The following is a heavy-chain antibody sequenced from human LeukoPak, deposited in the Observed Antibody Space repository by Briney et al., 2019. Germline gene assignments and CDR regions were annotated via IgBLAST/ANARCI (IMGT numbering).Heavy chain of an antibody. V-gene: IGHV4-34*01. D-gene: IGHD3-10*01. CDR2: INHSGST. Sequence: SETLSLTCAVHGGSFSGYYWSWIRQPPGKGLEWIGEINHSGSTNYNPSLKSRVTISVDTSKNQFSLKLSSVTAADTAVYYCASYPMDPVRGRDYYYGMDVWGQGTTVTVSS. CDR3: ASYPMDPVRGRDYYYGMDV. J-gene: IGHJ6*02. CDR1: GGSFSGYY.